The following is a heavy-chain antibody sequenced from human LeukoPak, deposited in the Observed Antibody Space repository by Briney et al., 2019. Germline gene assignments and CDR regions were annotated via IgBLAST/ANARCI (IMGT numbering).Heavy chain of an antibody. Sequence: SETLSLTCAVYGGSFSGYYWSWIRQPPGKGLEWIGEINHSGSTNYNPSLKSRVTISVDTSKNQFSLKLSSVTAADTAVYYCARGPIAAAELDYWGQEPWSPSPQ. CDR3: ARGPIAAAELDY. J-gene: IGHJ4*01. CDR1: GGSFSGYY. CDR2: INHSGST. D-gene: IGHD6-13*01. V-gene: IGHV4-34*01.